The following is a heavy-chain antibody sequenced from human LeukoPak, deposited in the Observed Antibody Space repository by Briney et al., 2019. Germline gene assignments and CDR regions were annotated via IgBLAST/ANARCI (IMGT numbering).Heavy chain of an antibody. Sequence: SETLSLTCSVSGYSISSGFYWGWIRQPPGKGLEWIGSMFHSGNNYYNPSLKSRVTISVDTSKNQFSLKLSSVTAADTAVYYCARANYYDTIGYSRGAFDIWCQGTMVTVSS. CDR3: ARANYYDTIGYSRGAFDI. CDR2: MFHSGNN. D-gene: IGHD3-22*01. CDR1: GYSISSGFY. J-gene: IGHJ3*02. V-gene: IGHV4-38-2*02.